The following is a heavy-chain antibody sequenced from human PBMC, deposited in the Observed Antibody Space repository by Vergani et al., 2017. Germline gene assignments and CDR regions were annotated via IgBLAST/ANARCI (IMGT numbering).Heavy chain of an antibody. CDR3: ARVRRDDSSGYYYYYGMDV. D-gene: IGHD3-22*01. CDR1: GGSISSGDYY. V-gene: IGHV4-30-4*01. CDR2: IYYSGST. Sequence: QVQLQESGPGLVKPSQTLSLTCTVSGGSISSGDYYWSWIRQPPGKGLEWIGYIYYSGSTYYNPSLKSRVTISVDTSKNQFSLKLSSVTAAYTAVYYCARVRRDDSSGYYYYYGMDVWGQGTTVTVSS. J-gene: IGHJ6*02.